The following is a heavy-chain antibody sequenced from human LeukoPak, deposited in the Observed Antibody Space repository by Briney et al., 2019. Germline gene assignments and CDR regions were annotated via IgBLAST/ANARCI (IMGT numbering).Heavy chain of an antibody. CDR2: ISGSGGST. D-gene: IGHD2-2*01. CDR3: AKGVVPAAKGNWFDP. CDR1: GFPFSSYA. Sequence: PGGSLRLSCAASGFPFSSYAMSWVRQAPGKGLEWVSAISGSGGSTYYADSVKGRFTISRDNSKNTLYLQMNSLRAEDTAVYYCAKGVVPAAKGNWFDPWGQGTLVTVSS. J-gene: IGHJ5*02. V-gene: IGHV3-23*01.